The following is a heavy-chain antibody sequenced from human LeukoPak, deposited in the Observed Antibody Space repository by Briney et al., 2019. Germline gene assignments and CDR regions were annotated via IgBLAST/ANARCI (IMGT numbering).Heavy chain of an antibody. CDR2: ISGSGDGT. J-gene: IGHJ4*02. V-gene: IGHV3-23*01. D-gene: IGHD5-12*01. CDR1: GFTFSSYA. CDR3: AKGPRSGYYFDY. Sequence: QTGGSLRLSCAASGFTFSSYAMSWVRQAPGKGLEWVSLISGSGDGTFYADSVKGRFTTSRDNSKNTLYLQMNSLRAEDTAVYYCAKGPRSGYYFDYWGQGTLVTVSS.